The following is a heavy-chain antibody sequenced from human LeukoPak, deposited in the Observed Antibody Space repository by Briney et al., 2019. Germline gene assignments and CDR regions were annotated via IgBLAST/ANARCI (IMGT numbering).Heavy chain of an antibody. V-gene: IGHV4-39*07. J-gene: IGHJ4*02. CDR2: IYYSGSN. Sequence: SETLSLTCTVSGGSLSSSSYYWGWIRQPPGRGLEWIGSIYYSGSNYYNPSLKSRVTISVDTSKNQFSLKLSSVTAADTAVYYCARDRRSKTLPVDYWGQGTLVTVSS. CDR3: ARDRRSKTLPVDY. CDR1: GGSLSSSSYY.